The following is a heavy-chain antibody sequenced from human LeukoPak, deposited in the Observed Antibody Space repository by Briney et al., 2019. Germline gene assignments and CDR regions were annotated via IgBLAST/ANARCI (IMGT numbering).Heavy chain of an antibody. CDR3: ARVVHMRFDY. CDR1: GCSISSYY. V-gene: IGHV4-34*01. Sequence: PSETLSLTCTVSGCSISSYYWSWIRQPPGKGLEWIGEINHSGSTNYNPSLKSRVTISVDTSKNQFSLKLSSVTAADTAVYYCARVVHMRFDYWGQGTLVTVSS. CDR2: INHSGST. J-gene: IGHJ4*02.